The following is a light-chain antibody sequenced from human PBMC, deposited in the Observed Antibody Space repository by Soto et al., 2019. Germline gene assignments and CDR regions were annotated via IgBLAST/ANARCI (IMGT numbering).Light chain of an antibody. CDR1: QSINSR. V-gene: IGKV3-15*01. Sequence: EIVMTQSPATLSVSPGERATLSCRASQSINSRLVWYQQKHGQAPRLLIYGPSTRATGIPARFSGSGSGTEFTLTISGLHSEDFAIYYCQQYNDWPLTFGQGTRLEIK. J-gene: IGKJ5*01. CDR3: QQYNDWPLT. CDR2: GPS.